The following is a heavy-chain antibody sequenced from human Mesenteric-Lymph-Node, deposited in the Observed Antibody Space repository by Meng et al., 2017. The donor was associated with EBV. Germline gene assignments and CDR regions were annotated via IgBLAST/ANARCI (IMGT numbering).Heavy chain of an antibody. CDR1: GVSVSGDSFY. Sequence: QVQLQESGPGLVKPSETLSLTCTVSGVSVSGDSFYWSWIRQPPGKGLEWIGFIYDSGITHYSPSLKSRVTLSVDTSKNQFSLELRSMTPADTAVYYCARDRGWELLDYWGQGTLVTVSS. V-gene: IGHV4-61*01. CDR2: IYDSGIT. CDR3: ARDRGWELLDY. J-gene: IGHJ4*02. D-gene: IGHD1-26*01.